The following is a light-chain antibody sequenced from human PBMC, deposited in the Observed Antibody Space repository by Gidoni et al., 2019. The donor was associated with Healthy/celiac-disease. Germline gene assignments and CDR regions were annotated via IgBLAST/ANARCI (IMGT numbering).Light chain of an antibody. CDR2: GKN. CDR3: NSRDSSGNHLV. J-gene: IGLJ2*01. Sequence: SSELTQDPAVSVALGQKVRITCQGDSLRSYYASWYQQKPGQAPVLVIYGKNNRPSGIPDRFSGSSSGNTASLTSTGAQAEDEADYYCNSRDSSGNHLVFGGGTKLTVL. V-gene: IGLV3-19*01. CDR1: SLRSYY.